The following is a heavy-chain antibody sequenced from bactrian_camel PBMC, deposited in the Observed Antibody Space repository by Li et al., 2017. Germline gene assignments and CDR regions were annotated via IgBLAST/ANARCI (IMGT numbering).Heavy chain of an antibody. V-gene: IGHV3S9*01. D-gene: IGHD6*01. Sequence: HVQMVESGGGSMQAGGSLRLSCTVSGSTRNCMGWFRQAPGKEREGVAGIDIDGNTDYVDSVKGRFTIPRDNAKNAVLLQMHSVKPEDTAMYICAAGSTVGYGGSCYYNYYGQGTQVTVS. CDR2: IDIDGNT. CDR3: AAGSTVGYGGSCYYNY. CDR1: GSTRNC. J-gene: IGHJ4*01.